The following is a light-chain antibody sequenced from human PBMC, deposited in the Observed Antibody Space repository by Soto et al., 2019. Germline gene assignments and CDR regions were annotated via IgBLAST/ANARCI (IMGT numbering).Light chain of an antibody. CDR3: QQSYTAPSIT. CDR2: GVS. CDR1: QSISSY. J-gene: IGKJ5*01. V-gene: IGKV1-39*01. Sequence: IQMTESPSSLSASVGDRVTISCRASQSISSYLNWYQQKSGKAPNLLIYGVSRLQGGVPSRFSGSGSGTDFTLSISSLQPEDFATYYCQQSYTAPSITFGQGTRLEIK.